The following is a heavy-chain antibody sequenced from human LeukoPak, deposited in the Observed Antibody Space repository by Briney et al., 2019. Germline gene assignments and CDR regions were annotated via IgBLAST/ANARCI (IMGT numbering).Heavy chain of an antibody. CDR1: GGSLSSGSSY. V-gene: IGHV4-31*03. CDR3: ARDGFREQWLFDP. D-gene: IGHD6-19*01. Sequence: SETLSLTCTVSGGSLSSGSSYWSWIRQHPGKGLEWIGYIYYSGSTYYNPSLKSRVTISVDTSKNQFSLKLSSVTAADTAVYYCARDGFREQWLFDPWGQGTLVTVSS. CDR2: IYYSGST. J-gene: IGHJ5*02.